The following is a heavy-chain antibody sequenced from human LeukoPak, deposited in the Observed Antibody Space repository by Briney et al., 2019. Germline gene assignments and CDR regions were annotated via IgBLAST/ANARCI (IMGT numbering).Heavy chain of an antibody. CDR1: GGSISSSSYY. Sequence: PSETLSLTCTVSGGSISSSSYYWGWIRQPPGKGLEWIGSIYYSGSTYYNPSLKSRITISVDTSKNQFSLKLSSVTAADTAAYYCAGVGTAVVLAATQGRGYYYYMDVWGKGTTVTVSS. D-gene: IGHD2-15*01. J-gene: IGHJ6*03. CDR3: AGVGTAVVLAATQGRGYYYYMDV. CDR2: IYYSGST. V-gene: IGHV4-39*07.